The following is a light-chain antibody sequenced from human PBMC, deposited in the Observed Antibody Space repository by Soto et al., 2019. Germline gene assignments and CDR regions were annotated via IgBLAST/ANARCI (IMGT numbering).Light chain of an antibody. Sequence: EIVMTQSPVTLSVSPGEGATLSCRASQSVSSNLAWYQQKPGQAPRLLIYGASTRANGIPARFSGSGSGTEFTLTISSLQSEDFAVYYCQQCNNWPLTFGGGTKVEIK. CDR1: QSVSSN. CDR2: GAS. V-gene: IGKV3-15*01. CDR3: QQCNNWPLT. J-gene: IGKJ4*01.